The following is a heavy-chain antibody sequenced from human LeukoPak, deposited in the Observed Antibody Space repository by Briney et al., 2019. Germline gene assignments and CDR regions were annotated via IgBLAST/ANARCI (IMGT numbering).Heavy chain of an antibody. J-gene: IGHJ2*01. Sequence: SRTLSLTCAISGDSVSSNSAAWNWISQSPSRGLEWLGRTYYRSKWSNDCAVSVKSRITINPDTSQNQFSLQLNSLTPEDTAVYYCARAPIGGWYFDLWGRGTPVTVSS. D-gene: IGHD2-15*01. CDR1: GDSVSSNSAA. CDR2: TYYRSKWSN. CDR3: ARAPIGGWYFDL. V-gene: IGHV6-1*01.